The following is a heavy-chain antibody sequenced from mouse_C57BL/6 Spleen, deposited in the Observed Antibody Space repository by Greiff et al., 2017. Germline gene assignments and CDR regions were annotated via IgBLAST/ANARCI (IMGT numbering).Heavy chain of an antibody. D-gene: IGHD2-10*02. Sequence: EVKVVESGGGLVQPGGSLSLSCAASGFTFTDYYMSWVRQPPGKALEWLGFIRNKANGYTTEYSASVKGRFTISRDNSQSILYLQMNALRAEDSATYYCARGYGNYEGWFAYWGQGTLVTVSA. V-gene: IGHV7-3*01. CDR2: IRNKANGYTT. CDR1: GFTFTDYY. CDR3: ARGYGNYEGWFAY. J-gene: IGHJ3*01.